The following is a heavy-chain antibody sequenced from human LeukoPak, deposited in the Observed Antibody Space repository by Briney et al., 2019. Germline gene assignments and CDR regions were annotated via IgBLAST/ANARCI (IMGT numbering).Heavy chain of an antibody. D-gene: IGHD3-9*01. J-gene: IGHJ4*02. CDR1: GFTFSNYA. Sequence: GGSLRLSCAASGFTFSNYAMGWVRQAPGKGPEWVSSIRYNIENTHYADAVQGRFTISRDNSKNTMYLQMNSLRAEDTARYYCAKASTRDTGYYFDSWGQGTLVSVSS. V-gene: IGHV3-23*01. CDR2: IRYNIENT. CDR3: AKASTRDTGYYFDS.